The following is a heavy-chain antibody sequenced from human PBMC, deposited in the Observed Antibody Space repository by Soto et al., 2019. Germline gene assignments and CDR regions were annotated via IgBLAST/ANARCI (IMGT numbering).Heavy chain of an antibody. D-gene: IGHD6-19*01. CDR2: ISYDGSNK. V-gene: IGHV3-30*18. CDR3: AKGLKWHSSGPMGNDAFDI. J-gene: IGHJ3*02. Sequence: QVQLVESGGGVVQPGRSLRLSCAASGFTFSSYGMHWVRQAPGKGLEWVAVISYDGSNKYYADSVKGRFTISRDNSKNXLYLQMNSLRAEDTAXYYCAKGLKWHSSGPMGNDAFDIWGQGTMVTVSS. CDR1: GFTFSSYG.